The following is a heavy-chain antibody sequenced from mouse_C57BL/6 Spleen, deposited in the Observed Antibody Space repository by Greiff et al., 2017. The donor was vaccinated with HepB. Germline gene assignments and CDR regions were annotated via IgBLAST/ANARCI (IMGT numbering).Heavy chain of an antibody. CDR1: GYTFTSYW. J-gene: IGHJ2*01. CDR3: ARSDDYDENYFDY. D-gene: IGHD2-4*01. V-gene: IGHV1-53*01. CDR2: INPSNGGT. Sequence: VQLQQSGTELVKPGASVKLSCKASGYTFTSYWMHWVKQRPGQGLEWIGNINPSNGGTNYNEKFKSKATLTVDKSSSTAYMQLSSLTSEDSAVYYCARSDDYDENYFDYWGQGTTLTVSS.